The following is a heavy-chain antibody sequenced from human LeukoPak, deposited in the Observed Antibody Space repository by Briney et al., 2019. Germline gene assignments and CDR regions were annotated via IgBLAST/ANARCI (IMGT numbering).Heavy chain of an antibody. Sequence: GGSLRLSCVASGFTFSRYWMSWVRQAPGKGLEWVANIKQDGSEKYYVDSVKGRFTISRDNAKISLYLQMNSLRAEDTAIYYCARSAGSSGWYEGYYFDYWGQGTLVTVSS. CDR1: GFTFSRYW. J-gene: IGHJ4*02. V-gene: IGHV3-7*01. D-gene: IGHD6-13*01. CDR3: ARSAGSSGWYEGYYFDY. CDR2: IKQDGSEK.